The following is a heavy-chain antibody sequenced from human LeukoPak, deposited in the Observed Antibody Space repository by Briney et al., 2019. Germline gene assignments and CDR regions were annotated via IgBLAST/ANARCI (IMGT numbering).Heavy chain of an antibody. V-gene: IGHV3-30*04. D-gene: IGHD3-10*01. CDR3: ARKSGGSHRKMDDWFDP. CDR2: ISYDGTYK. J-gene: IGHJ5*02. CDR1: GFTFSDYA. Sequence: PGGSLRLSCAASGFTFSDYAMHWVRQAPDKGLEWVSVISYDGTYKYYGNSVKGRVTISRDNSKNTLYLQMDSLRPADTGVYSCARKSGGSHRKMDDWFDPWGQGTLVIVSS.